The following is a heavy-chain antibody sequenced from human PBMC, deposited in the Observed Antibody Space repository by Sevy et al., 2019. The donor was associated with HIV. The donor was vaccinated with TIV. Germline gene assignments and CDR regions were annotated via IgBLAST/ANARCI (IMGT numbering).Heavy chain of an antibody. CDR2: IKEDGSER. J-gene: IGHJ4*02. CDR3: AREFWGPEY. D-gene: IGHD7-27*01. CDR1: GFTFTKYW. Sequence: GGSLRLSCAASGFTFTKYWMTWVRQAPGKGLEWVANIKEDGSERNYVESVKGRFIVASDNAKNSVYLQMDSLRDEDTAVYYCAREFWGPEYWGQGNLVTVSS. V-gene: IGHV3-7*01.